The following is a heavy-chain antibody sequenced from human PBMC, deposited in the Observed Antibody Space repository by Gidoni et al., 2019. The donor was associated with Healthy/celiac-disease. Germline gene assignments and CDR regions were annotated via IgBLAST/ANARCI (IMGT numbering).Heavy chain of an antibody. Sequence: VQLVQSGAAVKTPGSSLKVSCKTSGGTFSSYAISWVRQAPGQGLEWMGGILPIVGTANYAQKCQGRVTSTADKSTSTAYMERSSMRSEDTAVYYGARATTVTTEYDYYGMDVWGQGTTVTVSS. J-gene: IGHJ6*02. D-gene: IGHD4-17*01. V-gene: IGHV1-69*06. CDR1: GGTFSSYA. CDR2: ILPIVGTA. CDR3: ARATTVTTEYDYYGMDV.